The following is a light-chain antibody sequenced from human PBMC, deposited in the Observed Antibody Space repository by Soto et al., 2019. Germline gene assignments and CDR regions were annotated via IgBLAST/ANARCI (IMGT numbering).Light chain of an antibody. CDR3: QQYNDWPLT. CDR1: QSVSSN. CDR2: GAS. V-gene: IGKV3D-15*01. Sequence: EIVLTQSPGTLSLSPGERATLSCRTNQSVSSNYLAWYHQKPGQAPRLLIYGASSRATGIPARFSGSGSGTEFALTISSLQSEDFAVYYCQQYNDWPLTFGGGTKVDIK. J-gene: IGKJ4*01.